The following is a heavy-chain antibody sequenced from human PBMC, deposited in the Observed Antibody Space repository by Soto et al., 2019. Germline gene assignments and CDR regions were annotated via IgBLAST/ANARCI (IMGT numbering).Heavy chain of an antibody. V-gene: IGHV4-30-4*08. Sequence: TLSLTCTVPGGSISSGGCYWSWIRQHPGKGLEWIGYIYYSGTTYYNPSLKSRVTISVDTSKNQFSLKLSSVTAADTAVYYCARAQGSGFLVSWGQGTLVTVSS. CDR2: IYYSGTT. D-gene: IGHD3-10*01. CDR1: GGSISSGGCY. J-gene: IGHJ4*02. CDR3: ARAQGSGFLVS.